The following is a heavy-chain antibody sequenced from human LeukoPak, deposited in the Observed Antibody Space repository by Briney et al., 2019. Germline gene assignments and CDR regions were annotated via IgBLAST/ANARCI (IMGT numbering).Heavy chain of an antibody. D-gene: IGHD6-13*01. CDR3: AKEVAAVGSIY. CDR2: ISGSGTNT. V-gene: IGHV3-23*01. J-gene: IGHJ4*02. Sequence: PGGSLRLSCAASGFTFSSYGMHWVRQAPGKGLGWVSAISGSGTNTYYADSVKGRFTISRDNSKNTLYLQMNSLRAEDTAVYYCAKEVAAVGSIYWGQGTLVTVSS. CDR1: GFTFSSYG.